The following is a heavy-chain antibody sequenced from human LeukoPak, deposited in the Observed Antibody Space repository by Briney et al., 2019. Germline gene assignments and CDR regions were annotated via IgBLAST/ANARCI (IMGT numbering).Heavy chain of an antibody. J-gene: IGHJ4*02. CDR3: ARVEVWQNGDWYPGLDY. CDR1: GYTFTGYY. Sequence: ASVKVSCKASGYTFTGYYMHWVRQAPGQGLEWMGWINPNSGGTNYAQKFQGRVTMTRDTSISTAYMEVSSLRSEDTAVYYCARVEVWQNGDWYPGLDYWGQGTLVTVSS. V-gene: IGHV1-2*02. D-gene: IGHD2-21*01. CDR2: INPNSGGT.